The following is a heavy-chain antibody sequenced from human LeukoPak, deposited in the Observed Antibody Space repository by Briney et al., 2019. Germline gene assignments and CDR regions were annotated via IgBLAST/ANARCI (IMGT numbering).Heavy chain of an antibody. D-gene: IGHD3-3*01. V-gene: IGHV3-23*01. J-gene: IGHJ4*02. Sequence: PGGSLRLSCAASGFTFSSYAMSWVRPAPGKGLEWVSSISGSGGSTYYADSVKGRFTISRDNSKNTLYLQMNSLRAEDTAVYYCAKAGGCDFWSGYPDYWGQGTLVTVSS. CDR1: GFTFSSYA. CDR3: AKAGGCDFWSGYPDY. CDR2: ISGSGGST.